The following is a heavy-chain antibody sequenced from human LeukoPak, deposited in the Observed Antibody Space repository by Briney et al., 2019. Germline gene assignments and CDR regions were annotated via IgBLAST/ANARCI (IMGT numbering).Heavy chain of an antibody. CDR3: ARGYDYGDYGVVE. D-gene: IGHD4-17*01. Sequence: QPGRSLRLSCAASGFTFSSYAMHWVRQAPGKGLEWVAVIWYDGSNKYYSDSVRGRFTISRDNSKNTLYLQMNSLRAEDTAVYYCARGYDYGDYGVVEWGQGTLVTVSS. J-gene: IGHJ4*02. CDR2: IWYDGSNK. V-gene: IGHV3-33*08. CDR1: GFTFSSYA.